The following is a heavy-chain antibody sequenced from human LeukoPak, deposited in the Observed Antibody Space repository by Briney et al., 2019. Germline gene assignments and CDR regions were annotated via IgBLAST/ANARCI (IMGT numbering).Heavy chain of an antibody. J-gene: IGHJ3*02. CDR3: AKELLLWFGELSGAFDI. V-gene: IGHV3-23*01. CDR2: ISGSGGST. D-gene: IGHD3-10*01. Sequence: PGGSLRLSCAASGFTFSSYAMSWVRQAPGKGLEWVSAISGSGGSTYYADSVKGRFTISRDNSKNTLYLQMNSLRAEDTAVYYCAKELLLWFGELSGAFDIWGQGTMVTVFS. CDR1: GFTFSSYA.